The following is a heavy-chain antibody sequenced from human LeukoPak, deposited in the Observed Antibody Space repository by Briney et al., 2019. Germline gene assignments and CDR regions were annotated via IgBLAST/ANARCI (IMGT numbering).Heavy chain of an antibody. V-gene: IGHV3-23*01. J-gene: IGHJ4*02. CDR1: GFIFSNYV. D-gene: IGHD1-26*01. CDR3: AKDPIFSGSYGVFDY. Sequence: GGSLRLSCAASGFIFSNYVMGWVRQAPGKGLELVSSISDIGIGTYYADSVKGRFTIFRDNSKNILYLQMNSLRAEDTAIYYCAKDPIFSGSYGVFDYWGLGTLVTVSS. CDR2: ISDIGIGT.